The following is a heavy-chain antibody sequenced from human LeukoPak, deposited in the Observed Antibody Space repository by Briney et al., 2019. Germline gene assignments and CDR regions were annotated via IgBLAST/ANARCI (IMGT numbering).Heavy chain of an antibody. CDR3: ARDYKYAFDN. J-gene: IGHJ4*02. CDR2: IGIESGNT. CDR1: GFTFSDYS. D-gene: IGHD5-24*01. Sequence: GGSLRLSCAASGFTFSDYSMNWVRQAPGKGLEWISYIGIESGNTNYADSVKGRFTISGDKAKNSLYLQMNSLRVEDTTVYYCARDYKYAFDNWGQGTLVTVSS. V-gene: IGHV3-48*01.